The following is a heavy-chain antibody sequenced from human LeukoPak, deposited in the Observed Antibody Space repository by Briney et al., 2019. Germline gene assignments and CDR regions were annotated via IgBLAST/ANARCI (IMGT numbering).Heavy chain of an antibody. Sequence: SETLSLTCAVSGGSISSSNWWSGGRQPPGKGLEWIGEIYHSGSTNYNPSLKSRVTISVDKSKNQFSLKLSSVPAADTAVYYCARAGIAARNFDYWGQGTLATVSS. D-gene: IGHD6-6*01. CDR2: IYHSGST. J-gene: IGHJ4*02. CDR3: ARAGIAARNFDY. V-gene: IGHV4-4*02. CDR1: GGSISSSNW.